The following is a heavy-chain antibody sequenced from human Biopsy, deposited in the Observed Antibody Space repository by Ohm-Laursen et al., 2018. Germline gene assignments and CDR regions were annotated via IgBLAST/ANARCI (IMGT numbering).Heavy chain of an antibody. D-gene: IGHD1-26*01. Sequence: ASVKVSCKTSGYTFTDYYMYWVRQAPGQGLEWMGWINSNSGDTNYAQKFQGRVAMTRDTSITTAYLELSSLRSDDTAVYYCARREQLFKPWELLVRGPNGYSYKSMDVWGHGTTVTVSS. CDR2: INSNSGDT. J-gene: IGHJ6*02. CDR3: ARREQLFKPWELLVRGPNGYSYKSMDV. CDR1: GYTFTDYY. V-gene: IGHV1-2*02.